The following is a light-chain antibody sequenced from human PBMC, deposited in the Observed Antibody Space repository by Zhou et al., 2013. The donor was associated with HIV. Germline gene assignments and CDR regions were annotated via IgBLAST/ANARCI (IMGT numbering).Light chain of an antibody. CDR3: LQGAHWPPT. CDR1: QSLVDSDGNTY. CDR2: KVS. V-gene: IGKV2-30*01. Sequence: DVVMTQSPLSLPVTLGQPASISCRSSQSLVDSDGNTYLFWFHQRPGQSPRRLIYKVSNRDSGVPDRFSGSGSGTDFTLEISRVEAEDVGVYYCLQGAHWPPTFGQGTRLDIK. J-gene: IGKJ5*01.